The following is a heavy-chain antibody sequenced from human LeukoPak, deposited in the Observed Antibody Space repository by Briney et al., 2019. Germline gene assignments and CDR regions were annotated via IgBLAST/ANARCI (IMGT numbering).Heavy chain of an antibody. D-gene: IGHD1-7*01. CDR3: AKGNSDFDY. CDR2: IRYDGSNK. Sequence: GGSLRLSCVASGFTFSSYGMHWVRQAPGKGLEWVAFIRYDGSNKIYTDSVKGRFTISRDNPKNTLYLQMNSLRAEDTAVYYCAKGNSDFDYWGQGPLVTVSS. J-gene: IGHJ4*02. V-gene: IGHV3-30*02. CDR1: GFTFSSYG.